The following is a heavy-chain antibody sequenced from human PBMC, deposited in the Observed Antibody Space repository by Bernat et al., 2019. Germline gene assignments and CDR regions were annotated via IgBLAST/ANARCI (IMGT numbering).Heavy chain of an antibody. CDR1: GFTFSSYW. CDR2: INQDGSEK. D-gene: IGHD3-22*01. V-gene: IGHV3-7*01. Sequence: EVQLVESGGGLVQPGGSLRLSCAGSGFTFSSYWMNWFRQAPGKGLEWVANINQDGSEKYFVDSVKGRFTISRDNAKNSLYLQMNSLRAEDTAVYYCARDKVGSYYDSSGFVDYWGQGTLVTVSS. CDR3: ARDKVGSYYDSSGFVDY. J-gene: IGHJ4*02.